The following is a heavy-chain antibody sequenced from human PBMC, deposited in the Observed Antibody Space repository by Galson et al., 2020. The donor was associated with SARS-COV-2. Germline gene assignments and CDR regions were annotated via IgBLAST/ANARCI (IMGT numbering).Heavy chain of an antibody. V-gene: IGHV3-23*01. CDR1: GFTFSSYA. J-gene: IGHJ4*02. CDR2: ISGSGGST. CDR3: VKSADILLVAGGIPFLED. Sequence: GGSLRLSCAASGFTFSSYAMSWVRQAPGKGLEWVSAISGSGGSTYYADSVKGRFTISRDNSKNTLYLQMSSLRAEDTALYYCVKSADILLVAGGIPFLEDWGQGTLVTVSS. D-gene: IGHD6-13*01.